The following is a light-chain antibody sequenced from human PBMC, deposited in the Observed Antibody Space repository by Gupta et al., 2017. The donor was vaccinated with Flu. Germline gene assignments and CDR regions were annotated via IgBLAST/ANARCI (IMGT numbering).Light chain of an antibody. CDR3: QQYYNTPPT. J-gene: IGKJ5*01. V-gene: IGKV4-1*01. CDR1: QSVLFTPNNREY. CDR2: WAS. Sequence: NSKSSQSVLFTPNNREYLAWYQQKPGQPPKLIIDWASTRESGVPDRFTGSGSGTDFTLTSSSLQAEDVAFYYCQQYYNTPPTFGQGTRLEIK.